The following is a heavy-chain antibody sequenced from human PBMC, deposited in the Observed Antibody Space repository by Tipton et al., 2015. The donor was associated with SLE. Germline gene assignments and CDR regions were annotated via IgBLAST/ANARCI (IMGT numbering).Heavy chain of an antibody. J-gene: IGHJ4*02. V-gene: IGHV4-59*08. CDR1: GGSFSDYY. CDR3: ATWPRGADY. D-gene: IGHD4/OR15-4a*01. CDR2: IYYGGSP. Sequence: TLSLTCAVYGGSFSDYYWSWIRQTPGKGLEWIGYIYYGGSPHYNPSLKNRVTMSLDTSKNQFSLELISVTAADTAVYFCATWPRGADYWGRGTLVTVSS.